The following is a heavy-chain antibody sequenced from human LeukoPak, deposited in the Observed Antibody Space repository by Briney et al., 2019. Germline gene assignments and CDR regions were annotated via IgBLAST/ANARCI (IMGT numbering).Heavy chain of an antibody. D-gene: IGHD3-9*01. J-gene: IGHJ4*02. V-gene: IGHV3-30*02. CDR3: AKDAPPNLLRYFDWLLYFDY. CDR1: GFTFSSYG. CDR2: IRYDGSNK. Sequence: SGGSLRLSCAASGFTFSSYGMHWVRQAPGKGLEWVAFIRYDGSNKYYADSVKGRFTISRDNSKNTLYLQMNSLRAEDTAVYYCAKDAPPNLLRYFDWLLYFDYWGQGTLVTVSS.